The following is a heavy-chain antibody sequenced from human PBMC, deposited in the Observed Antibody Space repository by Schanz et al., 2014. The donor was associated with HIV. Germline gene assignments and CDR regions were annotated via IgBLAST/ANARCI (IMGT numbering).Heavy chain of an antibody. D-gene: IGHD2-8*01. CDR3: ANSGYCTSGVCYTRGYDTDV. CDR1: GFTFSSYA. V-gene: IGHV3-30-3*01. J-gene: IGHJ6*02. CDR2: LSHDGSNK. Sequence: QVQLVESGGGVVQPGRSLRLSCAASGFTFSSYAMYWVRQAPGKGLEWVADLSHDGSNKYYADSVKGQFTISRDNSKSTLYLQMNSLRAEDTAVYYCANSGYCTSGVCYTRGYDTDVWGQGTTVSVS.